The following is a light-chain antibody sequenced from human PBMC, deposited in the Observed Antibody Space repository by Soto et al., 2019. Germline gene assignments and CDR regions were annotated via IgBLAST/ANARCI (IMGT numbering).Light chain of an antibody. CDR3: QQYGSSPPIT. CDR2: GAS. V-gene: IGKV3-20*01. Sequence: EIVLTQSPGTLSLSPGERATLSCRASHSVSSSYLAWYQQKPGQAPRLLIYGASNRATGIPDRFSGSGSGTDFTLTISRLEPEDFAAYYCQQYGSSPPITFGQGTRLEIK. J-gene: IGKJ5*01. CDR1: HSVSSSY.